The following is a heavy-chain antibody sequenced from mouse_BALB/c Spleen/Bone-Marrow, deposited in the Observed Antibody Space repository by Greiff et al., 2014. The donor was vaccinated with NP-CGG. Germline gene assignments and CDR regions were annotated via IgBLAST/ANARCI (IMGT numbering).Heavy chain of an antibody. CDR2: IDPANGNT. J-gene: IGHJ2*01. V-gene: IGHV14-3*02. CDR1: GFNIKDTY. CDR3: ARYYYGSSYFDY. D-gene: IGHD1-1*01. Sequence: DVQLQESGAELVKPGASVKLSCTASGFNIKDTYMHWVEQRPEQGLEWIGRIDPANGNTKYDPKFQGKATITADTSSNTAYLQLSSLTSEDTAVYYCARYYYGSSYFDYWGQGTTLTVSS.